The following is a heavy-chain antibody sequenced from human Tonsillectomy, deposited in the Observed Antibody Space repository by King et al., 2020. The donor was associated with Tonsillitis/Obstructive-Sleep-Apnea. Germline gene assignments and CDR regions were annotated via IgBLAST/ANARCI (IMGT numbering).Heavy chain of an antibody. CDR1: GYTFTTYG. J-gene: IGHJ4*02. CDR3: ARDLRGVGRSLDY. Sequence: QLVQSGSELKKPGASVKVSCKASGYTFTTYGVNWMRQAPGQGLEWMGWINTNTGNPTYGQGFTGRFVFSLDTSVSTAYLQICSLKAEDTAMYYCARDLRGVGRSLDYWGQGTLVTVSS. D-gene: IGHD1-26*01. CDR2: INTNTGNP. V-gene: IGHV7-4-1*01.